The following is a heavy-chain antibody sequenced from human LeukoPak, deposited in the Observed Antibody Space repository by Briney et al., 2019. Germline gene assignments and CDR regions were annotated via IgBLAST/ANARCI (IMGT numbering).Heavy chain of an antibody. CDR1: GFTFSSYS. V-gene: IGHV3-21*01. CDR2: ISSSGSYI. Sequence: GGSLRLSCAASGFTFSSYSMNWVRQAPGKGLEWVSSISSSGSYIYYADSVKGRFTISRDNAKNSLYLQMNSLRAEDTAVYYCARLIAAAGKDYYYYYMDVWGKGTTVTVSS. CDR3: ARLIAAAGKDYYYYYMDV. J-gene: IGHJ6*03. D-gene: IGHD6-13*01.